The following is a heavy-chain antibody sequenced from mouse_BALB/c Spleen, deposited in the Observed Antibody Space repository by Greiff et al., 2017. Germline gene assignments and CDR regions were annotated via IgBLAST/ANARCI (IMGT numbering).Heavy chain of an antibody. D-gene: IGHD4-1*02. J-gene: IGHJ3*01. V-gene: IGHV5-17*02. CDR3: ARSTGTEFAY. CDR2: ISSGSSTI. Sequence: EVMLVESGGGLVQPGGSRKLSCAASGFTFSSFGMHWVRQAPEKGLEWVAYISSGSSTIYYADTVKGRFTISRDNPKNTLFLQMTSLRSEDTAMYYCARSTGTEFAYWGQGTLVTVSA. CDR1: GFTFSSFG.